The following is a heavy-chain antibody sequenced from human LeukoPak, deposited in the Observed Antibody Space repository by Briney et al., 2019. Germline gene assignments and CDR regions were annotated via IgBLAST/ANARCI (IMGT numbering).Heavy chain of an antibody. Sequence: QPGGSLRPSCAPPGFTFSSYGMHWVRQAQGKGLEWVAVISYDGSNKYYADSVKGRFTISRDNSKNTLYLQMNSLRAEDTAVYYCAKDLGTACGYWGQGTLVTVSS. CDR1: GFTFSSYG. CDR2: ISYDGSNK. J-gene: IGHJ4*02. D-gene: IGHD2-21*02. V-gene: IGHV3-30*18. CDR3: AKDLGTACGY.